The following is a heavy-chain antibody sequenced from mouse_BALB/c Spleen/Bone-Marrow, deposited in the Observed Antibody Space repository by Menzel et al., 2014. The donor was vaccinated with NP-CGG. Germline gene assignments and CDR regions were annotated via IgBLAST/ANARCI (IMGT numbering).Heavy chain of an antibody. Sequence: VQGVESGAELVRPGSSVKISCKASGYAFSIYWMNWVKRRPGQGLEWIGQIYPGDDDTDYNGKFKGKATLTADRSSSTACMQLNSLTSEDSAVYFCARGGISIDYWGQGTTLTVSS. CDR1: GYAFSIYW. V-gene: IGHV1-80*01. J-gene: IGHJ2*01. CDR3: ARGGISIDY. CDR2: IYPGDDDT.